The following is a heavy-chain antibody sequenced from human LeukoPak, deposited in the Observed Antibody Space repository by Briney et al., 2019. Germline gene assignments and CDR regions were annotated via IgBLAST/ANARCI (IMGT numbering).Heavy chain of an antibody. D-gene: IGHD2-2*01. J-gene: IGHJ4*02. Sequence: GGSLRLSCTASRFTFSSYGMHWVRQAPGMGLEWVTVISYDGTNKYYGDSVKGRFTISRDNSKNTLYLQMNSLRAEDTAVYYCAKGGVVVPAAADYWGQGTLVTVSS. CDR1: RFTFSSYG. CDR2: ISYDGTNK. V-gene: IGHV3-30*18. CDR3: AKGGVVVPAAADY.